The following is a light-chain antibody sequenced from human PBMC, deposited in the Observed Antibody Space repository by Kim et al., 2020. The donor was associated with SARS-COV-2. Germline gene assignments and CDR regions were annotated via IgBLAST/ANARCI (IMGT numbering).Light chain of an antibody. CDR1: QTISSW. V-gene: IGKV1-5*01. CDR3: QDYHSNPRT. CDR2: DAS. J-gene: IGKJ2*01. Sequence: DIQMTQSPYTLSASVGDRVTITCRASQTISSWLAWYQQKPGKAPKLLIYDASRLESGVPSRFRGSGSGTEFTLTISSLQPDDFATYYCQDYHSNPRTFGQGTKLEI.